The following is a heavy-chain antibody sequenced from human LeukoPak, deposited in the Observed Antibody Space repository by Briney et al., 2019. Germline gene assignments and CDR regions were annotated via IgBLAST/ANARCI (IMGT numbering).Heavy chain of an antibody. D-gene: IGHD5-24*01. CDR3: AKERSGMATIPYFDY. CDR2: ISSNGGST. CDR1: GFTFSSYA. J-gene: IGHJ4*02. Sequence: GGSLRLSCAASGFTFSSYAMHWVRQAPGKGLEYVSAISSNGGSTYYANSVKGRFTISRDNSKNTLYLQMNSLRAEDTAVYYCAKERSGMATIPYFDYWGQGTLVTVSS. V-gene: IGHV3-64*01.